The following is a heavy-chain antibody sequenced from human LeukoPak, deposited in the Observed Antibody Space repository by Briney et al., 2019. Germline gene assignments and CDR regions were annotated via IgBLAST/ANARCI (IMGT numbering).Heavy chain of an antibody. J-gene: IGHJ5*02. Sequence: ASETLSLTCTVSGGSINNYYWSWTRQPPGKGLEWIGYIYYSGSTNYNPSLKSRVTISVDTSKNQFSLELTSVTAADTAVYYCARRNDCTNGVCYKAYWFDPWGQGTLVTVSS. V-gene: IGHV4-59*08. CDR3: ARRNDCTNGVCYKAYWFDP. CDR1: GGSINNYY. D-gene: IGHD2-8*01. CDR2: IYYSGST.